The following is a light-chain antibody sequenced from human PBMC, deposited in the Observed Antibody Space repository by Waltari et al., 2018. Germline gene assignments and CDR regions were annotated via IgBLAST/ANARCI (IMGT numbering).Light chain of an antibody. J-gene: IGKJ1*01. CDR3: MQGIHLPWT. Sequence: DSVLPQTPLSLSVTPGQPASISCKSSQSLLHSDGRTYLYWYLHKPGQSPQLLIYGVSSRFSGVPDRFSGSGSGTDFTLEISRVEAGDVGIYYCMQGIHLPWTFGQGTKVEIK. CDR1: QSLLHSDGRTY. CDR2: GVS. V-gene: IGKV2-29*02.